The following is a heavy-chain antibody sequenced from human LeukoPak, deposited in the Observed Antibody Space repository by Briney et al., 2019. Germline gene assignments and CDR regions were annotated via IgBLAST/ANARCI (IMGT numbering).Heavy chain of an antibody. V-gene: IGHV1-46*01. J-gene: IGHJ4*02. CDR3: ARGKRSYCSSTSCYARGDFLDY. D-gene: IGHD2-2*01. CDR1: GYTFTSYY. CDR2: INPSGGST. Sequence: GASVKVSCKASGYTFTSYYMHWVRQAPGQGLEWMGIINPSGGSTSYAQKFQGRATMTRDMSTSTVYMELSSLRSEDTAVYYCARGKRSYCSSTSCYARGDFLDYWGQGTLVTVSS.